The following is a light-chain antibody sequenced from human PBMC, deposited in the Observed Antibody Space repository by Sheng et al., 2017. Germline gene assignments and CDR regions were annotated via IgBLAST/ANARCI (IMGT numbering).Light chain of an antibody. Sequence: DIQMSQSPSSVSASVGDRVTITCRASQAISNYLAWYQLKPGEAPKVLIYAASSLQSGVPARFSASGSGTDFTLTINSMQPEDFATYYCQQADRFPLTFGGGTKVEI. CDR2: AAS. J-gene: IGKJ4*01. CDR3: QQADRFPLT. CDR1: QAISNY. V-gene: IGKV1-12*01.